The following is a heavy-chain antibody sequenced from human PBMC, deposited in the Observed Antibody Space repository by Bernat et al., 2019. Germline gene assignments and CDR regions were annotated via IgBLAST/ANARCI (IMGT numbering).Heavy chain of an antibody. CDR1: GFTFNTYG. V-gene: IGHV3-30*02. Sequence: VQLVESGGGLVQPGGSLRLSCAASGFTFNTYGMQWVRQAPGKGLEWVAYIRYDGSNKYYADYVKGRFTISRDNSKNTLFLQMNSLTTDDTAVYYCAKPIPGGRELGAFDTWGQGTMVTVSS. D-gene: IGHD1-7*01. J-gene: IGHJ3*02. CDR3: AKPIPGGRELGAFDT. CDR2: IRYDGSNK.